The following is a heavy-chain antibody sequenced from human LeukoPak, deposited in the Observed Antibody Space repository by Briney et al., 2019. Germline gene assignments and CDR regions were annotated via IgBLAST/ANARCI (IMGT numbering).Heavy chain of an antibody. V-gene: IGHV3-21*01. J-gene: IGHJ4*02. CDR2: ISSSSSYI. CDR1: GFTISSYS. CDR3: ARDFFEDRSVGRDSSSPFDY. D-gene: IGHD6-13*01. Sequence: GGSLRLSCAASGFTISSYSMNWVRQAPGKGLEWVSSISSSSSYIYYADSVKGRFTISRDNAKNSLYLQMNSLRAEDTAVYYCARDFFEDRSVGRDSSSPFDYWGQGTLVTVSS.